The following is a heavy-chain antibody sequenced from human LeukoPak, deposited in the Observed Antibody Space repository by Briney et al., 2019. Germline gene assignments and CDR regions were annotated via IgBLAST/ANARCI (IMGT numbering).Heavy chain of an antibody. CDR2: ISGSGGST. Sequence: PGGSLRLSCAASGLTFSSYAMSWVRQAPGKGLEWVSAISGSGGSTYYADSVRGRFTISRDNSKNTLYLQMNSLRAEDTAVYYCAKEESGSYRTQQRPFDYWGQGTLVTVSS. CDR3: AKEESGSYRTQQRPFDY. J-gene: IGHJ4*02. CDR1: GLTFSSYA. V-gene: IGHV3-23*01. D-gene: IGHD1-26*01.